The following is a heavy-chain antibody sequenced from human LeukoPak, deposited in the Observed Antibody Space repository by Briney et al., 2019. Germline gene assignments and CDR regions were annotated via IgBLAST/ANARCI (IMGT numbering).Heavy chain of an antibody. J-gene: IGHJ3*02. Sequence: TLSLTCTVSGFSIGSGGYHWSWIRQHPGKGLEWIGYIYYTGSTDYNPSLKSRVTISVDTSKNQFSLKLSSVTAADTAVYYCARVGLWFGVFPDAFDIWGQGTMVTVSS. CDR2: IYYTGST. V-gene: IGHV4-31*03. CDR3: ARVGLWFGVFPDAFDI. CDR1: GFSIGSGGYH. D-gene: IGHD3-10*01.